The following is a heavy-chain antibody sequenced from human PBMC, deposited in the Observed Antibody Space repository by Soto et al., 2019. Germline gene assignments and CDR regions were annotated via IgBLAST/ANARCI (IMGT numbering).Heavy chain of an antibody. D-gene: IGHD6-6*01. J-gene: IGHJ4*02. CDR3: ARTKDYSSSLDY. CDR1: GGSISSGHYP. V-gene: IGHV4-31*11. CDR2: IYYSGRT. Sequence: SETLSLTCAVSGGSISSGHYPWTWIRQPPGKGLEWIGYIYYSGRTYYNPSLKSRVTISVDTSKRQFSLKLSSVTAADTAIYYCARTKDYSSSLDYWGQGALVTVSS.